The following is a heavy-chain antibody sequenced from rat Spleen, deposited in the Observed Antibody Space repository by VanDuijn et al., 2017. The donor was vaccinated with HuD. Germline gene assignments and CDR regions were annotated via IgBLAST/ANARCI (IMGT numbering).Heavy chain of an antibody. D-gene: IGHD1-9*01. V-gene: IGHV5-29*01. J-gene: IGHJ3*01. Sequence: EVHLVESDGGLVQPGSPLKLSCAASGFTFSNYGMAWVRQAPTKGLEWVATISYDGSSTYYRDSVKGRFTISRDNAKSSLYLQMDSLRSEDTATYYCARHPTYYGFDGDWFAYWGQGTLVTVSS. CDR1: GFTFSNYG. CDR3: ARHPTYYGFDGDWFAY. CDR2: ISYDGSST.